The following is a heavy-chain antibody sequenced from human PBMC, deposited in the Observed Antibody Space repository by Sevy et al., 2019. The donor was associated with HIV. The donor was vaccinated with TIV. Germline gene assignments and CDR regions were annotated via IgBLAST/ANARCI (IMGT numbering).Heavy chain of an antibody. CDR2: ITYDGSNK. D-gene: IGHD3-9*01. CDR3: TRVHPQLRYFDWLSP. J-gene: IGHJ5*02. Sequence: GGSLRLSCAASGFTFSSYAMHWVRQAPGKGLEWVAVITYDGSNKYYADSVKGRFTISRDNSKNTLYLQMNSLRAEDTAVYYCTRVHPQLRYFDWLSPWGQGTLVTVSS. CDR1: GFTFSSYA. V-gene: IGHV3-30-3*01.